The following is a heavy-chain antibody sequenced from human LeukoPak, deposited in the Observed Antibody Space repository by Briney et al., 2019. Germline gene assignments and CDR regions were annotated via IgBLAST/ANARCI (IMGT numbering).Heavy chain of an antibody. CDR3: ARDPEMVRGVITDDY. V-gene: IGHV4-4*02. Sequence: SGTLSLTCAVSGGSISSSNWWSWVRQPPGEGLEWIWEIYHSGSTNYNPSLKSRVTISVYKSKNQFSLKLSSVTAADTAVYYCARDPEMVRGVITDDYWGQGTLVTVSS. J-gene: IGHJ4*02. CDR1: GGSISSSNW. CDR2: IYHSGST. D-gene: IGHD3-10*01.